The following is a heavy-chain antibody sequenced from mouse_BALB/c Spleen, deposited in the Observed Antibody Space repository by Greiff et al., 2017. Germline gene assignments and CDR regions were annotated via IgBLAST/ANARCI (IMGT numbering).Heavy chain of an antibody. J-gene: IGHJ3*01. CDR2: IRNKANGYTT. CDR3: ARDMESSYVGFAY. D-gene: IGHD1-1*01. Sequence: EVQLVESGGGLVQPGGSLRLSCATSGFTFTDYYMSWVRQPPGKALEWLGFIRNKANGYTTEYSASVKGRFTISRDNSQSILYLQMYTLRAEDSATYYCARDMESSYVGFAYWGQGTLVTVSA. CDR1: GFTFTDYY. V-gene: IGHV7-3*02.